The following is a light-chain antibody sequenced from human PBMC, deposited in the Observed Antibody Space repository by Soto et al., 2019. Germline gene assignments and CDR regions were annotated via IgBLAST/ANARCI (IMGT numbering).Light chain of an antibody. CDR2: AAS. CDR3: QQSYNIPIT. CDR1: QTISSY. V-gene: IGKV1-39*01. Sequence: DIQMTQSPSSLSASVGDRVTITCRASQTISSYLNWYQQKPGRAPNLLIYAASSLQSGVPSRFSGSGSGTGFTLTISSLQPEDFAIYYCQQSYNIPITFGQGTRLEIK. J-gene: IGKJ5*01.